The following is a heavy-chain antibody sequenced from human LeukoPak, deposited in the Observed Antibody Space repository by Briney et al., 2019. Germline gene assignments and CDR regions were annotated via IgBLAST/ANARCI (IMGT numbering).Heavy chain of an antibody. CDR2: ISGSGGST. D-gene: IGHD6-13*01. CDR1: GFTFSSYS. CDR3: AKAGSRPLYYFDY. J-gene: IGHJ4*02. V-gene: IGHV3-23*01. Sequence: GGSLRLSCAASGFTFSSYSMNWVRQAPGKGLEWVSAISGSGGSTYYADSVKGRFTISRDNSKNTLYLQMNSLRAEDTAVYYCAKAGSRPLYYFDYWGQGTLVTVSS.